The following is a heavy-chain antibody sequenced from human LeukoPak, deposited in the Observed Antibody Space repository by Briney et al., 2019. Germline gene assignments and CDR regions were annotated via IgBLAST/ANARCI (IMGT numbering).Heavy chain of an antibody. V-gene: IGHV4-39*01. D-gene: IGHD6-6*01. Sequence: LTXTVSGGSISSXIYDXGWIRRPXXXXXEWIGNIYYRGSTYCNPSLKSRVTISVDTSKNQFSLKLSSVTAADTAVYYCARAAHSSSSKGYYYYYYMDVWGKGTTVTVSS. CDR1: GGSISSXIYD. CDR2: IYYRGST. CDR3: ARAAHSSSSKGYYYYYYMDV. J-gene: IGHJ6*03.